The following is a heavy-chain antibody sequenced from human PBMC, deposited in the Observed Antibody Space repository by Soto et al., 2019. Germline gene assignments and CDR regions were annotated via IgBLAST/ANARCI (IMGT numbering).Heavy chain of an antibody. Sequence: GGSLRLSCAASGFTFSSYGMHWVRQAPGKGLEWVSALYDLDGTYYADSVKGRFTTSSDSSRTTVYLQMNSLRPDDTAVYSCATWHLQEHAYDIWGQGTMVTVSS. V-gene: IGHV3-53*01. J-gene: IGHJ3*02. D-gene: IGHD1-1*01. CDR3: ATWHLQEHAYDI. CDR2: LYDLDGT. CDR1: GFTFSSYG.